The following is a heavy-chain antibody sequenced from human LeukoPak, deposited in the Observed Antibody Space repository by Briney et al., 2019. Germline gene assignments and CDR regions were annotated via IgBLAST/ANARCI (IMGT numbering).Heavy chain of an antibody. J-gene: IGHJ5*01. CDR3: ATSVTPNSFDS. CDR1: GYTFTDHY. CDR2: INPNSGGT. V-gene: IGHV1-2*02. D-gene: IGHD4-17*01. Sequence: ASVKVSCKASGYTFTDHYMHWVRQAPGQGLEWMGWINPNSGGTNYAQKFQGRVTITRDTSINTVYMELSRLRSDDTARYYCATSVTPNSFDSWGQGTLVTVSS.